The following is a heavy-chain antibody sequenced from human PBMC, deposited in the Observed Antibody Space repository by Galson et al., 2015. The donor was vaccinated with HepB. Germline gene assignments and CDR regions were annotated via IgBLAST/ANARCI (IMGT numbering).Heavy chain of an antibody. CDR3: ARAGRSDAFDI. V-gene: IGHV1-46*04. Sequence: SVKVSCKASGCTFTSYYMHWVRQAPGQGLEWMGIINPSGGSTSYAQKLQGRVTMTRDTSTSTVYMELSSLRSEDTAVYYCARAGRSDAFDIWGQGTMVTVSS. J-gene: IGHJ3*02. D-gene: IGHD3-3*01. CDR2: INPSGGST. CDR1: GCTFTSYY.